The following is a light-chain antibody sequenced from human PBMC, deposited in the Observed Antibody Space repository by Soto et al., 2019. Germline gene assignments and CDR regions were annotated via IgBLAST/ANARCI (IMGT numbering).Light chain of an antibody. V-gene: IGKV1-33*01. CDR1: QDNNIS. J-gene: IGKJ4*01. Sequence: DIQMTQSPASLSASIGDSVTIFCQASQDNNISLNWYQQKLGTAPKLLIYDASNLQTGVPSRFSASGSWTRFTFTITSLQPEDIATYFCQQFDNLPLTFGGGTKVDIK. CDR3: QQFDNLPLT. CDR2: DAS.